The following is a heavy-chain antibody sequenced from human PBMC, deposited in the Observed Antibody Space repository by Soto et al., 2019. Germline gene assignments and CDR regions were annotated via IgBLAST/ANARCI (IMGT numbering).Heavy chain of an antibody. D-gene: IGHD3-22*01. CDR3: ARDGGSYYYDSSGYYLD. V-gene: IGHV3-53*02. CDR1: GFTVSSNY. CDR2: IYSGGST. J-gene: IGHJ4*02. Sequence: EVQLVETGGGLFQPGGSLRLSCAASGFTVSSNYMSWVRQAPGKVLEWVSVIYSGGSTYYADSVKGRFTISRDNSKNTLYLQMNSLRAEDTAVYYCARDGGSYYYDSSGYYLDWGQGTLVTVSS.